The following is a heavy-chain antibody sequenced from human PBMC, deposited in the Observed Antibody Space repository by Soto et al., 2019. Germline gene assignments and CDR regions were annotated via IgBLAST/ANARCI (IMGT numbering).Heavy chain of an antibody. D-gene: IGHD3-10*01. Sequence: GGSLRLSCTASGFTFSRYDMHWVRQAPGKGLEWVALISYDGRNKYYADPMKGRFTISRDNSKNTLYLQMNSLRPEDTAVYYCAGGRGYGSGSSLYYGMDVWGQGTTVTVSS. J-gene: IGHJ6*02. V-gene: IGHV3-30*03. CDR1: GFTFSRYD. CDR3: AGGRGYGSGSSLYYGMDV. CDR2: ISYDGRNK.